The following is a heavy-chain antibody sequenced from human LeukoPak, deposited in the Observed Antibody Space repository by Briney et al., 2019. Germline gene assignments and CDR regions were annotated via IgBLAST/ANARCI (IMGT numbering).Heavy chain of an antibody. V-gene: IGHV1-46*01. D-gene: IGHD4-23*01. J-gene: IGHJ4*02. CDR2: INPSGGST. CDR1: GYTFTCYY. CDR3: ARTTVVTQYGTDY. Sequence: ASVTVSCKASGYTFTCYYMHWVRQAPGQGLEWMGIINPSGGSTSYAQKFQGRVTMTRDTSTSTVYMELSSLRSEDTAVYYCARTTVVTQYGTDYWGQGTLVTVSS.